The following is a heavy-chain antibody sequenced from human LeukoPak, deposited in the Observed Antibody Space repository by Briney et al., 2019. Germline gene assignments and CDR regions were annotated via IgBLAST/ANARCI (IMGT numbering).Heavy chain of an antibody. V-gene: IGHV3-7*03. J-gene: IGHJ4*02. CDR1: GFTFSSYG. Sequence: GRSLRLSCAASGFTFSSYGMHWVRQAPGKGLEWVANIKQDGSEKYYVDSVKGRFTISRDNAKNSLYLQMNSLRAEDTAVYYCARDPRGYSGYDWFYWGQGTLVTVSS. CDR2: IKQDGSEK. CDR3: ARDPRGYSGYDWFY. D-gene: IGHD5-12*01.